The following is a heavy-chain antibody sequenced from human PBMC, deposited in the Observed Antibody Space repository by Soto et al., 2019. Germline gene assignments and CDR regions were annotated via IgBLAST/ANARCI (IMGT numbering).Heavy chain of an antibody. CDR3: ARRRYCGTDCYKKCYYGMDV. V-gene: IGHV1-69*02. Sequence: QVQLVQSGAEVRKPGSSVKVSCMASGSTFSSYTVNWVRQAPGKGLEWIARIIPVLTVTDYARRFQGRVTITADRSAKTAYIELTSLTSEDTAVYYCARRRYCGTDCYKKCYYGMDVWGQGTTVTVSS. J-gene: IGHJ6*02. CDR1: GSTFSSYT. CDR2: IIPVLTVT. D-gene: IGHD2-21*02.